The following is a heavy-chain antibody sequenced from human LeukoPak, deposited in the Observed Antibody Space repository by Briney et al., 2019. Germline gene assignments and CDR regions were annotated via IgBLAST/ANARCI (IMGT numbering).Heavy chain of an antibody. CDR3: ARDRSGYRGDWFDP. D-gene: IGHD5-12*01. J-gene: IGHJ5*02. V-gene: IGHV4-61*02. CDR2: IYTSGST. CDR1: GGSISSGSYY. Sequence: SETLPLTCTVSGGSISSGSYYWSWIRQPAGKGLEWIGRIYTSGSTNYNPSLKSRVTISVDTSKNQFSLKLSSVTAADTTVYYCARDRSGYRGDWFDPWGQGTLVTVSS.